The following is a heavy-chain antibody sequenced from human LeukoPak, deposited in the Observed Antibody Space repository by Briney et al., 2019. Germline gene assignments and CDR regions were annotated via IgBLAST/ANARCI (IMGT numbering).Heavy chain of an antibody. V-gene: IGHV3-7*01. CDR1: GFTFSSYW. CDR3: ARGGTRFWSGYYTGEDY. CDR2: IKQDGSEK. Sequence: PGGSLRLSCAASGFTFSSYWMSWVRQAPGKGLEWVANIKQDGSEKYYVDSVKGRFTISRDNAKNSLYLQMNSLRAEDTAVYYCARGGTRFWSGYYTGEDYWGPGTLVTVSS. J-gene: IGHJ4*02. D-gene: IGHD3-3*01.